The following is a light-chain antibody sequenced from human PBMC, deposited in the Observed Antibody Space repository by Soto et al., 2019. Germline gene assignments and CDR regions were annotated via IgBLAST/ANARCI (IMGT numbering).Light chain of an antibody. CDR1: QAISTW. Sequence: DIQMTQSPSSVSASVGDRVTITCRASQAISTWLAWYQQKPGKAPKLMIYAASNLQTGVSSRFSGSGSGTDFTLTISSLQPEDFATYYCQQANSFPRTFVQGTKVEIK. CDR3: QQANSFPRT. V-gene: IGKV1D-12*01. CDR2: AAS. J-gene: IGKJ1*01.